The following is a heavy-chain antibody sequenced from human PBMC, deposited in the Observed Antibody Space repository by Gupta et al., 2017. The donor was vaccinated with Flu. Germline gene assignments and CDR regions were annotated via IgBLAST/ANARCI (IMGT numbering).Heavy chain of an antibody. Sequence: EVQLLDSGGGLVQPGGSLRLSCAASGFTFSSFAMSWVRQAPGKGLEWVSTITSNGFATFHADSVKGRFTISRDNSKNTVSLQMSRLRAEDTAVYYCARTVYHYHPDDWGQGALVTVSS. CDR2: ITSNGFAT. J-gene: IGHJ4*02. V-gene: IGHV3-23*01. CDR1: GFTFSSFA. D-gene: IGHD3-16*01. CDR3: ARTVYHYHPDD.